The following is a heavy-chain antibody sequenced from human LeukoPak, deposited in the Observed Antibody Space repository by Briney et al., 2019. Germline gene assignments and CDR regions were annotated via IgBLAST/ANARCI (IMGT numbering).Heavy chain of an antibody. J-gene: IGHJ3*02. CDR3: ARDQPLSDTAMADAFDI. Sequence: ASVKVSCKASGYTFTSYGISWVRQAPGQGLEWMGWTSAYNGNTNYAQKLQGRVTMTTDTSTSTAYMELRSLRSDDTAVYYCARDQPLSDTAMADAFDIWGQGTMVNVSS. D-gene: IGHD5-18*01. CDR2: TSAYNGNT. V-gene: IGHV1-18*01. CDR1: GYTFTSYG.